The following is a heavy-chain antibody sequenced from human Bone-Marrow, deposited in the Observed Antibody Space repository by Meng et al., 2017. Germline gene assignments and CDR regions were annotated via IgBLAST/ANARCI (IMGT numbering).Heavy chain of an antibody. V-gene: IGHV3-33*01. CDR2: IWYDGSNE. J-gene: IGHJ6*02. Sequence: GESLKISCAASGFTFSNFGMHWVRQAPGKGLEWVSVIWYDGSNEYYADSVKGRFTISRDNAKNSLYLQMNSLRAEDTAVYYCARDRGGSGSEFYYYYGMDVWGQGTTVTVSS. D-gene: IGHD3-10*01. CDR1: GFTFSNFG. CDR3: ARDRGGSGSEFYYYYGMDV.